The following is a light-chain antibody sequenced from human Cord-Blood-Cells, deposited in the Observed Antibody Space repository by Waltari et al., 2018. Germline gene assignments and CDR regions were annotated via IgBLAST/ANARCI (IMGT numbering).Light chain of an antibody. CDR1: SPKLLSNI. CDR3: GAWDDRLNGPV. CDR2: SNN. V-gene: IGLV1-44*01. J-gene: IGLJ2*01. Sequence: QSVLTQPLSASGAPGQRVPIACSDSSPKLLSNIENWYRPLPGTPPKLLIHSNNPRPSGVPDRFSGSKSGTSASLAISGLQSEDEADYYCGAWDDRLNGPVFGGGTKLTVL.